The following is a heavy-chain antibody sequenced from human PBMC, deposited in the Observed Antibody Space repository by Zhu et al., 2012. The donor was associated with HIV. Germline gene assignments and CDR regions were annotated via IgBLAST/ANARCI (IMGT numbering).Heavy chain of an antibody. V-gene: IGHV4-39*01. CDR3: ANTRTSGWYSYAFHV. J-gene: IGHJ3*01. D-gene: IGHD6-19*01. CDR2: IYYSGGT. CDR1: GATISRSSYY. Sequence: QLQLQESGPGLVKPSETLSLTCTVSGATISRSSYYWGWIRQTPGKGLEWIGSIYYSGGTYYNPSLKSRLTISVDTSKNQFSLKLSSVTAADTAFYYCANTRTSGWYSYAFHVWAKGHVVTVSS.